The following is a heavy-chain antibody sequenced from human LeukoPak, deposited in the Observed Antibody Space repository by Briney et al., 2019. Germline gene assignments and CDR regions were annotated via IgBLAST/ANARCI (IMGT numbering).Heavy chain of an antibody. CDR2: IYYSGST. D-gene: IGHD4-23*01. CDR1: GGSISTNSNY. CDR3: ARRYGGDSPVWYFVL. J-gene: IGHJ2*01. Sequence: SECPSPACTVSGGSISTNSNYWGWIRQPPGKGLEWIGSIYYSGSTYYNPSLRSRVTISVDTSNNQFSLKLSSVTAADTAVFYCARRYGGDSPVWYFVLLGRGTLVAVSS. V-gene: IGHV4-39*01.